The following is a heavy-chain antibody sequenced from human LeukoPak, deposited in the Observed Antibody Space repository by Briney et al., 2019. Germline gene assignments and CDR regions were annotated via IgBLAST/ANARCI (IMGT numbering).Heavy chain of an antibody. D-gene: IGHD3-22*01. J-gene: IGHJ4*02. Sequence: SVKVSCKASGGTFSSYAISWVRQAPGQGLEWMGGIIPIFGTANYAQKFQGRVTITADKSTSTAYMELSSLRSEDTAVYYCAREGWRDYYDSSGDYDYWGQGTLVTVSS. CDR2: IIPIFGTA. V-gene: IGHV1-69*06. CDR1: GGTFSSYA. CDR3: AREGWRDYYDSSGDYDY.